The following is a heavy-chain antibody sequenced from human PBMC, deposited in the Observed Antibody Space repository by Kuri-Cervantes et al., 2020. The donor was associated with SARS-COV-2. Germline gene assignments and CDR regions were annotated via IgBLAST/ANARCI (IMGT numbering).Heavy chain of an antibody. J-gene: IGHJ5*02. Sequence: GGSLRLSCAASGFTFSSYWMSWVRQAPGKGLEWVSAISGSGGSTYYADSVKGRFTISRDNSKNTLYLQMNSLRAEDTAVYYCAKRSDSADDLWSGYYTGNWFDPWGQGTLGTVSS. CDR1: GFTFSSYW. V-gene: IGHV3-23*01. D-gene: IGHD3-3*01. CDR3: AKRSDSADDLWSGYYTGNWFDP. CDR2: ISGSGGST.